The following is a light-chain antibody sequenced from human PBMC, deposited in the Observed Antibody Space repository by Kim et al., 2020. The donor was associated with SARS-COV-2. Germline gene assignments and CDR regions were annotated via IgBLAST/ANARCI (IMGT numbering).Light chain of an antibody. CDR3: QSYDSSLSGV. CDR1: SSNIGAGYD. CDR2: GSN. J-gene: IGLJ3*02. Sequence: GQKVTITCTGSSSNIGAGYDVQWYQQLPGTAPKRLIFGSNNRPSGVPDRFSGAKSGTSASLAITGLQAEDEADYYCQSYDSSLSGVFGGGTKLT. V-gene: IGLV1-40*01.